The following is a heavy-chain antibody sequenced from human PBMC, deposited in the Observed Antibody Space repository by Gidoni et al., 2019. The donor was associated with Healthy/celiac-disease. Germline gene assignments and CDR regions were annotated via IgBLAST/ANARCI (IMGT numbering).Heavy chain of an antibody. Sequence: QVQLVESGGGVVQPGWSLSLYCVSAGFTSSNYDMPWVRQAPGKGLEWVAHIRYDGSKTSDGYSVKGRSTISRDSSKNTLYLQLNSLRAEDTAMYYCARDRGYGMDVWGQGTTVTVSS. V-gene: IGHV3-30*02. CDR2: IRYDGSKT. CDR1: GFTSSNYD. J-gene: IGHJ6*02. D-gene: IGHD3-16*01. CDR3: ARDRGYGMDV.